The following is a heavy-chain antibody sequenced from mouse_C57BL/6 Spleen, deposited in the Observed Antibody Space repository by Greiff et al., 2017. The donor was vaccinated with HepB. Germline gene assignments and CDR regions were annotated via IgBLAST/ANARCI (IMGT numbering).Heavy chain of an antibody. Sequence: EVQGVESGGDLVKPGGSLKLSCAASGFTFSSYGMSWVRQTPDKRLEWVATISSGGSYTYYPDSVKGRFTISRDNAKNTLYLQMSSLKSEDTAMYYCASFYDYDGSYAMDYWGQGTSVTVSS. V-gene: IGHV5-6*01. CDR1: GFTFSSYG. CDR3: ASFYDYDGSYAMDY. CDR2: ISSGGSYT. D-gene: IGHD2-4*01. J-gene: IGHJ4*01.